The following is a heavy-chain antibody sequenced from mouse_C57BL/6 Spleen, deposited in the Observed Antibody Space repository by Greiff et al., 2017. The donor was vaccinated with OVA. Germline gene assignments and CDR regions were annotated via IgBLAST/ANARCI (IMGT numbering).Heavy chain of an antibody. CDR1: GYSFTDYN. Sequence: EVKLMESGPELVKPGASVKISCKASGYSFTDYNMNWVKQSTGKSLEWIGVINPNYGTTSYNQKFKGKATLTVDQSSSTAYMQLNSLTSEDSAVYYCERRRYYGSSHYAMDYWGQGTSVTVSS. CDR3: ERRRYYGSSHYAMDY. J-gene: IGHJ4*01. D-gene: IGHD1-1*01. CDR2: INPNYGTT. V-gene: IGHV1-39*01.